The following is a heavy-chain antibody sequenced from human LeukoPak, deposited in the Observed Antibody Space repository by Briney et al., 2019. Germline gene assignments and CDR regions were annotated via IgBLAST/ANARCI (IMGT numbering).Heavy chain of an antibody. J-gene: IGHJ5*02. CDR3: ARGVWVAAAGNWFDP. Sequence: GESLRISCKGSEYSFTSYWISWVRQMPGKGLEWMGRIDPSDSYTNYSPSFQGHVTISADKSISTAYLQWSSLKASDTAMYYCARGVWVAAAGNWFDPWGQGTLVTVSS. CDR1: EYSFTSYW. D-gene: IGHD6-13*01. V-gene: IGHV5-10-1*01. CDR2: IDPSDSYT.